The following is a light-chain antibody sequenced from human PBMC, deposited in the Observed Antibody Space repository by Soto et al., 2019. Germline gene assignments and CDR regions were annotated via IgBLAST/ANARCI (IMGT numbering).Light chain of an antibody. CDR2: DAS. Sequence: EIVLTQSPGTLSLSPGERATLSCRASQSVSSTYLAWFQQKPGQAPRLLIYDASSRATGIPDRFSGSESGTDFTFTISRLEPEDFAVYYCQLYGNSRWTFGQGTKVEIK. J-gene: IGKJ1*01. V-gene: IGKV3-20*01. CDR1: QSVSSTY. CDR3: QLYGNSRWT.